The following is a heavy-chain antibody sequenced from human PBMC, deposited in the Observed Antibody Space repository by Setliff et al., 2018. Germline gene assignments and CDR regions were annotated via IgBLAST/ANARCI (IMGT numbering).Heavy chain of an antibody. CDR3: VRGRTWGAGWYLDL. Sequence: SQTLSLTCAISGDSVSTNGVAWNWIRQSPSRGLEWLGRTFHLSTWNHQYALSVKNRITINPDTSKNQFSLQLKYVIPDDTAVYYCVRGRTWGAGWYLDLWGRGTRVTVS. CDR2: TFHLSTWNH. CDR1: GDSVSTNGVA. V-gene: IGHV6-1*01. J-gene: IGHJ2*01. D-gene: IGHD7-27*01.